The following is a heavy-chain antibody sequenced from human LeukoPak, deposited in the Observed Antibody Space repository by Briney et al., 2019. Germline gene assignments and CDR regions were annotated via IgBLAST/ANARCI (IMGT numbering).Heavy chain of an antibody. V-gene: IGHV1-2*02. J-gene: IGHJ4*02. CDR2: INPNSGGT. D-gene: IGHD4-17*01. CDR3: ARAADYGDSICDY. CDR1: GYTFTGYY. Sequence: ASVKVSCKASGYTFTGYYMHWVRQAPGQGLEWMGWINPNSGGTNYAQKFQGRVTMTRDTSINTAYMELSRLRSDDTAVYYCARAADYGDSICDYWGQGTLATVSS.